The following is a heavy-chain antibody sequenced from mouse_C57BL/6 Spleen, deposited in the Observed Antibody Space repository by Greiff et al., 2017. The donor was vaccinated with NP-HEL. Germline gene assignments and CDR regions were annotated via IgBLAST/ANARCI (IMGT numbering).Heavy chain of an antibody. D-gene: IGHD2-3*01. CDR2: INPGSGGT. CDR3: ARGDGYYFDY. V-gene: IGHV1-54*01. J-gene: IGHJ2*01. CDR1: GYAFTNYL. Sequence: QVQLQQSGAELVRPGTSVKVSCTASGYAFTNYLIEWVKQRPGQGLEWIGVINPGSGGTNYNEKFKGKATLTADKSSSTAYMQLSSLTSEDSAVYFCARGDGYYFDYWGQGTTLTVSS.